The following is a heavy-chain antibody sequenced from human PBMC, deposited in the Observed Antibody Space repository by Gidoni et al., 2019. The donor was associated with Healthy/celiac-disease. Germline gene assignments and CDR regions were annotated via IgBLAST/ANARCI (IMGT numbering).Heavy chain of an antibody. D-gene: IGHD2-2*01. CDR2: ISYDGSNK. V-gene: IGHV3-30*18. CDR3: AKEIVPAATYYYYYYMDV. CDR1: GFTFSSYG. Sequence: QVQLVESGGGVVQPGRSLRLSCAASGFTFSSYGLHWVRQAPGKGLEWVAVISYDGSNKYYADSVKGRFTISRDNSKNTLYLQMNSLRAEDTAVYYCAKEIVPAATYYYYYYMDVWGKGTTVTVSS. J-gene: IGHJ6*03.